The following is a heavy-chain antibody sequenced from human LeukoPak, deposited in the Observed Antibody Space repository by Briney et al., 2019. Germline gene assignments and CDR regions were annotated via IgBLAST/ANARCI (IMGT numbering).Heavy chain of an antibody. D-gene: IGHD3-3*02. V-gene: IGHV4-61*10. CDR1: GGSISSGSYY. CDR2: IYYSGIT. Sequence: SETLSLTCTVSGGSISSGSYYWSWIRQPAGKGLEWIGYIYYSGITNYNPSLKSRLIISVDTSKNQFSLKLRSVTAADTAVYYCARGIRSSYYMDVWGKGTTVTVSS. J-gene: IGHJ6*03. CDR3: ARGIRSSYYMDV.